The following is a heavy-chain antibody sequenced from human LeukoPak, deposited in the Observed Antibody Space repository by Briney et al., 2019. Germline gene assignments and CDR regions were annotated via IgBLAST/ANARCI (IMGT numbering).Heavy chain of an antibody. CDR3: ARDYYDILTGSGTNWFDP. CDR1: GGSISSGGYY. J-gene: IGHJ5*02. CDR2: IYYSGST. Sequence: PSETLSLTCTVSGGSISSGGYYWSWIRQRPGKGLEWIGYIYYSGSTYYNPSLKSRLTISLDTSKNQFSLKLSSVTAADTAVYYCARDYYDILTGSGTNWFDPRGQGTLVTVSS. V-gene: IGHV4-31*03. D-gene: IGHD3-9*01.